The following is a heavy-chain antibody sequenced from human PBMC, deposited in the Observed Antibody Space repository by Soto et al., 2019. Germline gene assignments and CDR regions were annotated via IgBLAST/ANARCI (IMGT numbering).Heavy chain of an antibody. V-gene: IGHV3-53*01. CDR3: ARHVWLES. CDR2: IHSDANT. J-gene: IGHJ5*01. CDR1: GFNVSSNS. Sequence: RRLSCAASGFNVSSNSMSWVRQAPGKGLEWLSLIHSDANTKYADSVKGRLTVSRDSSENKFYLQMNSLRAEDTAVYYCARHVWLESWGQGTMVTVSS.